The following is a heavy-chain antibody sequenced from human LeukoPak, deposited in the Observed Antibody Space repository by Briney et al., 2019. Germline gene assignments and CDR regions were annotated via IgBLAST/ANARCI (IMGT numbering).Heavy chain of an antibody. J-gene: IGHJ4*02. D-gene: IGHD2-15*01. CDR2: INSDGSST. V-gene: IGHV3-74*01. CDR3: AKDELAVVVVAAGGY. CDR1: GLTFSSYW. Sequence: PGGSLRLSCAASGLTFSSYWMHWVRQAPGKGLVWVSRINSDGSSTSYADSVKGRFTISRDNAKNTLYLQMNSLRAEDTAVYYCAKDELAVVVVAAGGYWGQGTLVTVSS.